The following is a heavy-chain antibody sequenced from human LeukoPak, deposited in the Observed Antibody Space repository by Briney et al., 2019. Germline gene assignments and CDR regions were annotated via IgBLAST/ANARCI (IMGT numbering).Heavy chain of an antibody. V-gene: IGHV4-30-4*01. D-gene: IGHD5-12*01. Sequence: SETLSLTCTVSGGSISIGDYYWSWIRQPPWKGLEWIGYIYYRGSTYYNPSLKSRVIISVEKSKTQYSMKLSSATAADTAVYYCARVGAGFRVASFDYWGQGTLVTVSS. CDR2: IYYRGST. CDR3: ARVGAGFRVASFDY. J-gene: IGHJ4*02. CDR1: GGSISIGDYY.